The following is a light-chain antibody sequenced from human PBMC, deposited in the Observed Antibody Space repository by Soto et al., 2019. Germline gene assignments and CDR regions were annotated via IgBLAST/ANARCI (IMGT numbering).Light chain of an antibody. J-gene: IGLJ2*01. V-gene: IGLV2-14*01. CDR1: SSDVGAYNY. CDR3: YSYTTSSTRV. CDR2: DVS. Sequence: QSVLTQPASVSGSPGQSITISCTGTSSDVGAYNYVSWYQQHPGKAPKLMIYDVSNRPSGVSNRCSGSKSGNTASLTISGLQAEDEADYYCYSYTTSSTRVFGGGTKLTVL.